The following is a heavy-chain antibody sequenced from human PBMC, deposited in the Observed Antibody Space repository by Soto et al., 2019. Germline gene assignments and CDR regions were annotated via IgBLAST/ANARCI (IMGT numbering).Heavy chain of an antibody. CDR2: IKSKTDGGTT. J-gene: IGHJ4*02. D-gene: IGHD2-2*01. V-gene: IGHV3-15*07. CDR3: TTRPVVPAAMLMVDY. CDR1: GFTFSNAW. Sequence: EVQLVESGGGLVKPGGSLRLSCAASGFTFSNAWMNWVRQAPGKGLEWVGRIKSKTDGGTTDYAAPVKGRFTISRDDSKNTLYLQMNSLKTEDTAVYYCTTRPVVPAAMLMVDYWGQGTLVTVSS.